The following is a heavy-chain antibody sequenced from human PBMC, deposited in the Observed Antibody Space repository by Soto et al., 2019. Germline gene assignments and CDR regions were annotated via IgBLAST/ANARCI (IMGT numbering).Heavy chain of an antibody. V-gene: IGHV4-34*01. J-gene: IGHJ6*02. Sequence: SETLSLTCAVYGGSFSGYYWSWMRQPPGKGLEWIGEINHSGSTNYNPSLKSRVTISVDTSKNQFSLKLSSVTAADTAVYYCARVGFNWNDDYYGMDVWGQGTTVT. D-gene: IGHD1-20*01. CDR2: INHSGST. CDR1: GGSFSGYY. CDR3: ARVGFNWNDDYYGMDV.